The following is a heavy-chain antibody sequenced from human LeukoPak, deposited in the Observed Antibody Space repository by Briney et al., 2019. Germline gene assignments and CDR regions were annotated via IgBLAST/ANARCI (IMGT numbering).Heavy chain of an antibody. Sequence: SRGCLRLSCAPSVFTFIRYSMKCVRETPGRGREWVSYISISSSYIYYADSGKGRFTISRDNATNSLYLQMNSLRAEDTAVYDCARRDDILTDDAFDIWGQGTMVTVSS. J-gene: IGHJ3*02. D-gene: IGHD3-9*01. CDR2: ISISSSYI. CDR3: ARRDDILTDDAFDI. V-gene: IGHV3-21*01. CDR1: VFTFIRYS.